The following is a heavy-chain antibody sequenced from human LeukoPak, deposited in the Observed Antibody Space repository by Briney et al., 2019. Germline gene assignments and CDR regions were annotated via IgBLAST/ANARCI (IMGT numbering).Heavy chain of an antibody. CDR1: GYTFSAYY. V-gene: IGHV1-2*02. Sequence: ASVKVSCKASGYTFSAYYIHWVRQAPGQGLEWMGWINPNSGGTYSAQKFQGRVTMTRDTSISTAYMELSRLRSDNTAVYYCARAPNDTFDIWGQGTMVTVSS. CDR2: INPNSGGT. J-gene: IGHJ3*02. CDR3: ARAPNDTFDI.